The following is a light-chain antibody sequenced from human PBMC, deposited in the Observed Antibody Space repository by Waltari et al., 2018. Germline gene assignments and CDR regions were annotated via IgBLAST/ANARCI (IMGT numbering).Light chain of an antibody. CDR3: QQYDRHSFS. CDR1: QNTNIW. Sequence: DIQMTQSPPTLSTFVGDSVPITCRASQNTNIWLAWYQQKTGKAPRLLIYKSSILQSGVPSRFSGSASGTEFNLTISSLQPDDFATYYCQQYDRHSFSFGQGTRLDLK. V-gene: IGKV1-5*03. J-gene: IGKJ2*03. CDR2: KSS.